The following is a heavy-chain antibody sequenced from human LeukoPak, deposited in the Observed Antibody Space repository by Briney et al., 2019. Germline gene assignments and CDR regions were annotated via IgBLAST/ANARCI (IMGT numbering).Heavy chain of an antibody. J-gene: IGHJ3*02. V-gene: IGHV1-2*04. D-gene: IGHD3-10*01. Sequence: ASVKVSCKASGYTFTGYYMHWVRQAPGQGLEWMGWINPNRGGTNYAQKFQGWVTMTRDTSISTAYMELSRLRSDDTAVYYCARDLGNGSATDAFDIWGQGTMVTVSS. CDR2: INPNRGGT. CDR3: ARDLGNGSATDAFDI. CDR1: GYTFTGYY.